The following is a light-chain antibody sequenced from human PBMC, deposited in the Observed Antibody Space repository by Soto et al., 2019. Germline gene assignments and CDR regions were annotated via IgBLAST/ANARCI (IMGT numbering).Light chain of an antibody. J-gene: IGKJ4*01. CDR2: AAS. CDR1: QGTSNY. V-gene: IGKV1-27*01. Sequence: DIQMTQSPSSLSASVGVRVTINCRASQGTSNYLAWYQQKPGKVPKLLIYAASTLQSGVPSRFSGSGSGTDFTLTISSLQPEDVATNYCQKYNSAPPAFGGGTKVEIK. CDR3: QKYNSAPPA.